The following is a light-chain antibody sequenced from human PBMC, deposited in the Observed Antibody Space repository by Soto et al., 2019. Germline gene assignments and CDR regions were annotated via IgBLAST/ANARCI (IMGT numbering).Light chain of an antibody. J-gene: IGLJ1*01. V-gene: IGLV2-11*01. Sequence: QSALPQPRSVSGSPGQSVTISCTGTSSDVGGYNYVSWYQQHPGKAPKLMIYDVSKRPSGVPDRFSGSKSGNTASLTISGLQAEDEADYYCCSYAGSYNNVFGTGTRSPS. CDR3: CSYAGSYNNV. CDR2: DVS. CDR1: SSDVGGYNY.